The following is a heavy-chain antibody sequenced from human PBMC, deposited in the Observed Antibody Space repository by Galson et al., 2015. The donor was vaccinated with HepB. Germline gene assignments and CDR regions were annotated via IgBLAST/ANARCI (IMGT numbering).Heavy chain of an antibody. Sequence: SLRLSCAASGFSFSSYGMHWVRQAPGKGLEWVAVIWYDGSNKYLADSVKGRFTISRDNAKNTLYLQMNNLRVEDSAVYFCARDSFYSDYRVGPDYWGQGTLVTVSS. CDR3: ARDSFYSDYRVGPDY. CDR1: GFSFSSYG. D-gene: IGHD3-22*01. V-gene: IGHV3-33*01. CDR2: IWYDGSNK. J-gene: IGHJ4*02.